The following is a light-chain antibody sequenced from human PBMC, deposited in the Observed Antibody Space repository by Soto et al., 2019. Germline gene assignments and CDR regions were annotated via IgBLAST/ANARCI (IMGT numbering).Light chain of an antibody. CDR1: QSVSSSY. Sequence: EIVLTQSPGTLSLSPGERATLSCRASQSVSSSYLAWYQQKPGQAPRLLIYGASSRATGIPDRFSGSGSGTDFTLTISRREPEGVAVYYCQQYGSSPLTFGGGTKVEIK. CDR3: QQYGSSPLT. J-gene: IGKJ4*01. CDR2: GAS. V-gene: IGKV3-20*01.